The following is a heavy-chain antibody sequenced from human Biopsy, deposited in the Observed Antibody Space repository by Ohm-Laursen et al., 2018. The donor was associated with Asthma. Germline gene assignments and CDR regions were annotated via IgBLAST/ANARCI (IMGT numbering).Heavy chain of an antibody. J-gene: IGHJ6*02. CDR1: GFTFGDYW. V-gene: IGHV3-7*01. CDR3: AKGRYKWNDGYYGLDV. Sequence: SLRLSCAASGFTFGDYWMSWVRQVPGRGLEWVANIKHDGSENNHVDSLKGRFTISRDNAKNSLYLQMNSLRAEDTAVYYCAKGRYKWNDGYYGLDVWGQGTTVTVS. CDR2: IKHDGSEN. D-gene: IGHD1-20*01.